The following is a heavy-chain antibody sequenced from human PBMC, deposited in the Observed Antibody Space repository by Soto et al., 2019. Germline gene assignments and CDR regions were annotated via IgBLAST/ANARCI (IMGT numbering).Heavy chain of an antibody. CDR1: GFSLTTSGVG. CDR2: IYWDDDK. CDR3: AHRMTYDDWDY. V-gene: IGHV2-5*02. J-gene: IGHJ4*02. D-gene: IGHD4-17*01. Sequence: QITLKESGPTLVKPTQTLTLTCTFSGFSLTTSGVGVGWIRQPPGKALEWLALIYWDDDKCYSPFLRSRLTITKDTSKNQVVLTMTNMDPVDTATYYCAHRMTYDDWDYWGQGTLVTVSS.